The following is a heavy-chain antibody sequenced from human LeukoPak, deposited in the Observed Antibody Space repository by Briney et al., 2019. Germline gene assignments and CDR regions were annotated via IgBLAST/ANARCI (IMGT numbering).Heavy chain of an antibody. J-gene: IGHJ4*02. CDR2: ISANNGKT. D-gene: IGHD3-10*01. Sequence: GASVKVSCKASGYTFTGYYMHWVRQAPGQGLEWMGWISANNGKTKYAQKLQGRVTMTTDTSTSTAYMELRSLRSDDTAVYYCASTTVRGRIDYWGQGTLVTVSS. V-gene: IGHV1-18*04. CDR3: ASTTVRGRIDY. CDR1: GYTFTGYY.